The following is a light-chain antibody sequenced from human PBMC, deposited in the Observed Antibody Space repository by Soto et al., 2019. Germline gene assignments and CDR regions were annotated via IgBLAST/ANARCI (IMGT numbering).Light chain of an antibody. V-gene: IGLV2-14*01. CDR1: SSDVGGYNY. CDR3: QAYDYSLTASV. J-gene: IGLJ3*02. CDR2: EVT. Sequence: QSALTQPASVSGSPGQSITISCTGTSSDVGGYNYVSWYQQYPGKAPKLMIHEVTNRPSGVSNRFSGSKSGNTASLTISGLQAEDEADYYCQAYDYSLTASVFGGGTKLTVL.